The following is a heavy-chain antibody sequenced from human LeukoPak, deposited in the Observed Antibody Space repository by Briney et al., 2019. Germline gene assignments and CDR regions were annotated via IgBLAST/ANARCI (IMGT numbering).Heavy chain of an antibody. D-gene: IGHD6-6*01. V-gene: IGHV3-23*01. J-gene: IGHJ4*02. Sequence: GGSLRLSCAASGFTFSSYAMSWVRQAPGKGLEWVSAISSSGGSTYYADSVKGRFTISRDNSKNTLYLQMNSLRAEDTAVYYCAKGYGIAARPIPLDYWGQGTLVTVSS. CDR1: GFTFSSYA. CDR3: AKGYGIAARPIPLDY. CDR2: ISSSGGST.